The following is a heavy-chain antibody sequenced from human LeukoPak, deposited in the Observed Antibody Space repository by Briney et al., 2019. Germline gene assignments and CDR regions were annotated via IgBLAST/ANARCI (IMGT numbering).Heavy chain of an antibody. CDR2: ISGSGGST. Sequence: PGGSLRLSCAASGFTFSSYAMSWVRQAPGKGLEWVSAISGSGGSTCYADSVKGRFTISRDNSKNTLYLQMNSLRAEDTAVYYCAKDRDSGGSLNWFDPWSQGTLVTVSS. D-gene: IGHD2-15*01. V-gene: IGHV3-23*01. CDR1: GFTFSSYA. J-gene: IGHJ5*02. CDR3: AKDRDSGGSLNWFDP.